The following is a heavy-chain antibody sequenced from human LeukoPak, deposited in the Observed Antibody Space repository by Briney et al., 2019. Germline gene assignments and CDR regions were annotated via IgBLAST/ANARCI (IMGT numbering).Heavy chain of an antibody. V-gene: IGHV3-74*01. J-gene: IGHJ4*02. CDR2: INSDGSWT. Sequence: PGGSLRLSCAASGNYWMHWVRQAPGKGLVWVSHINSDGSWTNYADSVKGRFTISKDNAKNTVYLQMSSLRAEDTAVYYCVSFYETYWGRGTLVTVSS. D-gene: IGHD2/OR15-2a*01. CDR1: GNYW. CDR3: VSFYETY.